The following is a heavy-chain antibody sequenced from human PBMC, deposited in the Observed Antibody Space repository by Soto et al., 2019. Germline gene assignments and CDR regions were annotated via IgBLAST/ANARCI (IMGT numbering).Heavy chain of an antibody. J-gene: IGHJ4*02. D-gene: IGHD1-26*01. CDR3: ARLEWELPQGDY. Sequence: QVQLVESGGGVVQPGRSLRLSCAASGFTFSSYAMHWVRQAPGKGLEWVAVISYDGSNKYYADSVKGRFTISRDNSKNTLYLQMNSLRAEDTAVYYCARLEWELPQGDYWGQGTLVTVSS. CDR2: ISYDGSNK. CDR1: GFTFSSYA. V-gene: IGHV3-30-3*01.